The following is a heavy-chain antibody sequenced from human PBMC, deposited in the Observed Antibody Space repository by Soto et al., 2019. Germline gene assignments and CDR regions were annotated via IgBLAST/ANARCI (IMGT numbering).Heavy chain of an antibody. CDR2: ISSYGSDT. J-gene: IGHJ6*02. Sequence: EVQLVESGGGLVLPGGSLRLSCAASGFTFSRYWMHWVRQAPGKGLVWVSRISSYGSDTHYADSVKGRFTISRDNAKNTVYLQMNSRRAEDTAVYHCASNYAYAEGYYWYGIDVWGQGTTVTVSS. V-gene: IGHV3-74*01. CDR1: GFTFSRYW. D-gene: IGHD3-16*01. CDR3: ASNYAYAEGYYWYGIDV.